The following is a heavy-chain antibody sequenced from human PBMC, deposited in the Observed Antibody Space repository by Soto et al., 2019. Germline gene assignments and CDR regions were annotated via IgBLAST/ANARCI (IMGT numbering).Heavy chain of an antibody. V-gene: IGHV1-69*06. CDR1: GGTNSSYA. D-gene: IGHD3-3*01. J-gene: IGHJ3*01. CDR3: ARDSPVGDFWSGDRAFDF. CDR2: IIPIFGTA. Sequence: PVKPSSKAPGGTNSSYALRWPRQAPGQGLEWMGGIIPIFGTANYAQKCQGRVTITADKSTSTAYMELSILISEDTAVYYCARDSPVGDFWSGDRAFDFWGQGTMVTVSS.